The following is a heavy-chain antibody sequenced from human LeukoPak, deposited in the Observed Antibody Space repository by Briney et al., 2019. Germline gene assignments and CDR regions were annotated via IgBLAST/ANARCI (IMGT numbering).Heavy chain of an antibody. CDR2: ISGSGGST. CDR1: GFTFSRYA. D-gene: IGHD1-26*01. Sequence: QPGGSLRLSCAASGFTFSRYAMSWVRQAPGKGLEWVSAISGSGGSTYYADSVKGRFTISRDNSKNTLYLQMNSPRAEDTAVYYCAKLDLSGSYCFDYWGQGTLVTVSS. V-gene: IGHV3-23*01. CDR3: AKLDLSGSYCFDY. J-gene: IGHJ4*02.